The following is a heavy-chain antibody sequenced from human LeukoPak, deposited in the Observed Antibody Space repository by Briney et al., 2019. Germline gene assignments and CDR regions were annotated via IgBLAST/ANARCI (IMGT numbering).Heavy chain of an antibody. Sequence: SETLSLTCTVSGAPVNFDYLRWIRHSAEKGLEWIGRIYTRGNTNYNPSLKSRVTLSVDTSRNQFSLMLSSVTAADTAVYYCAKESRLGGASGSHHFDYWGQGVLVTVSS. CDR3: AKESRLGGASGSHHFDY. V-gene: IGHV4-4*07. D-gene: IGHD3-10*01. J-gene: IGHJ4*02. CDR2: IYTRGNT. CDR1: GAPVNFDY.